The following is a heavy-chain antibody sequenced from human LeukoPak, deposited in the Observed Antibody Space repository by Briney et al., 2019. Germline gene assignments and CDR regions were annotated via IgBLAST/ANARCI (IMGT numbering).Heavy chain of an antibody. Sequence: GRSLRLSCAASGFTFSSYGMHWVRQAPGKGLEWVAVISYDGSNKYYADSVKGRFTISRDNSKNTLYLQMNSLRAEDTAVYYCATSGSLDYWGQGTLVTVSS. V-gene: IGHV3-30*03. CDR1: GFTFSSYG. J-gene: IGHJ4*02. D-gene: IGHD1-26*01. CDR2: ISYDGSNK. CDR3: ATSGSLDY.